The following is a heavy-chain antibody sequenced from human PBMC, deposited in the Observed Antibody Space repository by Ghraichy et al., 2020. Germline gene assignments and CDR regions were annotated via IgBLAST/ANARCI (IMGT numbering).Heavy chain of an antibody. CDR2: ISAYTGIT. Sequence: ASVKVSCKASGYSFTNYGISWVRQAPGQGLVWMGWISAYTGITHYGQDFQGRVTMTTDTSTTTAYMELRSLRYDDTAVYYCARDRPQGVVVVPGSPYHYGMHVWGQGSSVTVSS. V-gene: IGHV1-18*01. CDR3: ARDRPQGVVVVPGSPYHYGMHV. CDR1: GYSFTNYG. J-gene: IGHJ6*01. D-gene: IGHD2-2*01.